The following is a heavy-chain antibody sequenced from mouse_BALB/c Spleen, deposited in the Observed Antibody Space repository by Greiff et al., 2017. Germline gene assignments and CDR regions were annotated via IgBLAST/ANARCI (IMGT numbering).Heavy chain of an antibody. D-gene: IGHD1-1*01. Sequence: VQLQQSGAELVKPGASVKLSCTASGFNIKDTYMHWVKQRPEQGLEWIGRIDPANGNTKYDPKFQGKATITADTSSNTAYLQLSSLTSEDTAVYYCADYGSSPWFAYWGQGTLVTVSA. CDR3: ADYGSSPWFAY. V-gene: IGHV14-3*02. CDR1: GFNIKDTY. CDR2: IDPANGNT. J-gene: IGHJ3*01.